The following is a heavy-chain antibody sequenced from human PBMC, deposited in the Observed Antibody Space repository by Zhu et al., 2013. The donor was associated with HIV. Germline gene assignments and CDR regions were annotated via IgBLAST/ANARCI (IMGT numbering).Heavy chain of an antibody. CDR2: MNPNSGNT. D-gene: IGHD3-22*01. V-gene: IGHV1-8*02. CDR1: GYTFTNYD. J-gene: IGHJ4*02. CDR3: ARREKAYDNSGLFDY. Sequence: QLLQSGAEIKRPGASVTLSCTASGYTFTNYDINWVRQATGQGLEWMGWMNPNSGNTGYAQNFQGRVSMTRNTSKSTAYMELSSLTSEDTAVYYCARREKAYDNSGLFDYWGQGTLVTVSS.